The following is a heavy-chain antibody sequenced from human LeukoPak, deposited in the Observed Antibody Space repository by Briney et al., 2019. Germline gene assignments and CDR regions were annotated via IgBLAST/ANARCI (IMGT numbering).Heavy chain of an antibody. V-gene: IGHV3-33*06. CDR3: AKDGGLVYPRPKNYYYYYMDV. Sequence: PGGSLRLSCAASGFTFSSYAMHWVRQAPGKGLEWVAVIWYDGSNKYYADSVKGRFTISRDNSKNTLYLQMNSLRAEDTAVYYCAKDGGLVYPRPKNYYYYYMDVWGKGTTVTVSS. CDR1: GFTFSSYA. D-gene: IGHD2-8*01. CDR2: IWYDGSNK. J-gene: IGHJ6*03.